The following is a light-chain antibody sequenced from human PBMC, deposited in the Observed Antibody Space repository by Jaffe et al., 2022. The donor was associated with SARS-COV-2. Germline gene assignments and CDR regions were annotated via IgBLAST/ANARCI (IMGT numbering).Light chain of an antibody. V-gene: IGLV2-14*03. Sequence: QSALTQPASVSGSPGQSITISCTGTSSDIGAYNYVSWYQQHPGKAPKVMIYDVSNRPSGVSDRFSGSKSGNTASLTISGLQAEDEADYYCNSYTSSSTYVSGTGTKVTVL. CDR1: SSDIGAYNY. CDR2: DVS. J-gene: IGLJ1*01. CDR3: NSYTSSSTYV.